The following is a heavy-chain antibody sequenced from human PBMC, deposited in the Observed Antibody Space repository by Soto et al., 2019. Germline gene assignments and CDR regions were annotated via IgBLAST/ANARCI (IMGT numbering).Heavy chain of an antibody. CDR1: GFTFSSYA. Sequence: GGSLRLSCAASGFTFSSYAMSWVRQAPGKGLEWVSAISGSGGSTYYADSVKGRFTISRDNSKNTLYLQMNSLRAEDTAVYYCAKHRYCSGGSCFDAFDIWGQGTMVTVSS. D-gene: IGHD2-15*01. V-gene: IGHV3-23*01. CDR2: ISGSGGST. CDR3: AKHRYCSGGSCFDAFDI. J-gene: IGHJ3*02.